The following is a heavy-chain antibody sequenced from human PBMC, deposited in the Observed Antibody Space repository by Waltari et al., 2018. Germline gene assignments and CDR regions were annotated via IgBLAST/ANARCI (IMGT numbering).Heavy chain of an antibody. CDR2: INTNTGNP. D-gene: IGHD4-17*01. V-gene: IGHV7-4-1*02. CDR3: AREWATVTTRWFDP. Sequence: QVQLVQSGSELKKPGASVKVSCKASGYTFTSYAMNWVRQAPGQGLEWMGWINTNTGNPTYAQGFTGRFVFSSDTSVSTAYLQISSLKAEDTAVYYWAREWATVTTRWFDPWGQGTLVTVSS. CDR1: GYTFTSYA. J-gene: IGHJ5*02.